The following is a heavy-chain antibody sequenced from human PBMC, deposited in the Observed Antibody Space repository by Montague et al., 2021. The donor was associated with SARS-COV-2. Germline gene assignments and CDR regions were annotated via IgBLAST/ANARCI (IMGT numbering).Heavy chain of an antibody. D-gene: IGHD3-3*01. CDR2: IYYSGST. Sequence: TRSLTCTVSGGSISSGGYYWSWIRQHPGKGLEWIGYIYYSGSTYYNPSLKSRVTISVDTSKNQFSLKLSSVTAADTAVYYCARDPLKITIFGVDNYYSYGMDVWGQGTTVTVSS. CDR1: GGSISSGGYY. CDR3: ARDPLKITIFGVDNYYSYGMDV. J-gene: IGHJ6*02. V-gene: IGHV4-31*03.